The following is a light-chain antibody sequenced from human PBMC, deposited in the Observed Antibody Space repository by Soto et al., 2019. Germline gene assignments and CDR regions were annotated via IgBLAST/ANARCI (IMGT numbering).Light chain of an antibody. CDR1: QSVNSN. CDR2: GAS. CDR3: HQYSDWPLT. V-gene: IGKV3-15*01. Sequence: EIVMTQSPATLSVSPGDRATLSCRASQSVNSNLAWYQQKPGQAPRLLIYGASTRATGIPARFSGSGSGTEFTLTISSLQSEDFAVYYCHQYSDWPLTFGGGTKVEIK. J-gene: IGKJ4*01.